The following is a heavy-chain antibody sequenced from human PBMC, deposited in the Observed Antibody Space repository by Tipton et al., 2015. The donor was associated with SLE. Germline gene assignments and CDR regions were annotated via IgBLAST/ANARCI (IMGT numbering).Heavy chain of an antibody. CDR2: VYYSGTT. J-gene: IGHJ3*02. Sequence: TLSLTCTVSGSSITAYYWTWIRQPPGKGLEWIGYVYYSGTTNYNPSLKSRVTISVDTSKNQFSLKLSSVTAADTAVYYCARGPGSKSGEAFDIWGQGTMVTVSS. V-gene: IGHV4-59*01. D-gene: IGHD1-26*01. CDR3: ARGPGSKSGEAFDI. CDR1: GSSITAYY.